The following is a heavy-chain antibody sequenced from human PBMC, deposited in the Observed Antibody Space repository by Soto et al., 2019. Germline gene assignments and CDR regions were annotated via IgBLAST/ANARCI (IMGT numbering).Heavy chain of an antibody. CDR3: ASDSMTRMNYYGMDV. CDR1: GYTFTSYD. V-gene: IGHV1-8*01. CDR2: MNPNSGNT. J-gene: IGHJ6*02. Sequence: ASVKVSCKASGYTFTSYDINWVRQATGQGLEWMGWMNPNSGNTGYAQKFQGRVTMTRNTSISTAYMELSSLRSEDTAVYYCASDSMTRMNYYGMDVWGQGTTVTVSS. D-gene: IGHD2-21*02.